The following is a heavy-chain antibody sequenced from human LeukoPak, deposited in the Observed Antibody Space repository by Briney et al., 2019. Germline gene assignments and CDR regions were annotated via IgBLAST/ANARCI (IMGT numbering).Heavy chain of an antibody. CDR3: ARGAWHYGSGNEVGYFDY. CDR1: GYTFTGYY. D-gene: IGHD3-10*01. Sequence: ASVKVSCKASGYTFTGYYMHWVRQAPGQGLEWMGWINPNSGGTNYAQKFQGRVTMTRDTSISTAYMELSRLRSDDTAVYYCARGAWHYGSGNEVGYFDYWGQGTLVTVSS. J-gene: IGHJ4*02. V-gene: IGHV1-2*02. CDR2: INPNSGGT.